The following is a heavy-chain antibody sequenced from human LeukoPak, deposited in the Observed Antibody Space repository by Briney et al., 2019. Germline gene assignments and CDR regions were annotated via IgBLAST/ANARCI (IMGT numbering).Heavy chain of an antibody. J-gene: IGHJ4*02. Sequence: GESLKISCKVSGYNFANYWIGWVRQMPGKGLEWMGIIYPGDSDTRYSPSSQGQVTISADKSINTAYLQWSSLKASDTAMYYCARDKDYSDSSGLRYWGQGTLVTVSS. CDR2: IYPGDSDT. CDR3: ARDKDYSDSSGLRY. V-gene: IGHV5-51*01. D-gene: IGHD3-22*01. CDR1: GYNFANYW.